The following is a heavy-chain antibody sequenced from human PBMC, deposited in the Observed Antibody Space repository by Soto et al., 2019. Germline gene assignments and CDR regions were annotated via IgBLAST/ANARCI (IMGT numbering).Heavy chain of an antibody. V-gene: IGHV3-33*01. CDR1: GFTFSSYG. CDR3: ARETLSVAGTRGYAFDI. Sequence: GESLKISCAASGFTFSSYGMHWVRQAPGKGLEWVAVIWYDGSNKYYADSVKGRFTISRDNSKNTLYLQMNSLRAEDTAVYYCARETLSVAGTRGYAFDIWGQGTMVTVSS. J-gene: IGHJ3*02. CDR2: IWYDGSNK. D-gene: IGHD6-19*01.